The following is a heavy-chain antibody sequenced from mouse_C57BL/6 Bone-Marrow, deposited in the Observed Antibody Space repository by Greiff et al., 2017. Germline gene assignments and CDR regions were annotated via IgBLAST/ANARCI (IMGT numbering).Heavy chain of an antibody. CDR3: ARYLYYYGGYAMDY. CDR1: GYSFTGYY. J-gene: IGHJ4*01. Sequence: EVQLQQSGPELVKPGASVKISCKASGYSFTGYYMTWVKQSPEKSLEWIGEINPSTGGTTYNQKFKANATLTVDKSSSTAYMQLKSLTSEDSAVYYCARYLYYYGGYAMDYWGQGTSVTVSS. V-gene: IGHV1-42*01. CDR2: INPSTGGT. D-gene: IGHD1-1*01.